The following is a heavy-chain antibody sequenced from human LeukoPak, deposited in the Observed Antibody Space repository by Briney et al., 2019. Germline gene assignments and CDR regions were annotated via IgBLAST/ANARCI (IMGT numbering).Heavy chain of an antibody. V-gene: IGHV3-30-3*01. CDR1: GFTFSSYA. CDR3: ARMMTDY. J-gene: IGHJ4*02. Sequence: GRSLRLSCAASGFTFSSYAMLWVRQAPGKGLEWVAVISYDGSNKYYADSVKGRFTISRDNSKNTLYLQMNSLRAEDTAVYYCARMMTDYWGQGTLVTVSS. CDR2: ISYDGSNK. D-gene: IGHD3-16*01.